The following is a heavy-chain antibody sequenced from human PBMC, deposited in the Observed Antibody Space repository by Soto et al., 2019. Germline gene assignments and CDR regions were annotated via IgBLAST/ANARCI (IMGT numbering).Heavy chain of an antibody. D-gene: IGHD3-22*01. CDR3: ASVASDYYDSSGYTQGAFDI. Sequence: QVQLVESGGGVVQPGRSLRLSCAASGFTFSSYAMHWVRQAPGKGLEWVAVISYDGSNKYYVDSVKGRFTISRDNSKNTLYLQMNSLRAEDTAVYYCASVASDYYDSSGYTQGAFDIWGQGTMVTVSS. J-gene: IGHJ3*02. V-gene: IGHV3-30-3*01. CDR1: GFTFSSYA. CDR2: ISYDGSNK.